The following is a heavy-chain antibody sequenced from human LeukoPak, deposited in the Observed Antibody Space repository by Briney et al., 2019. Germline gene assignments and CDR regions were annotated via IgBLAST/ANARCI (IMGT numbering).Heavy chain of an antibody. CDR2: IKQDGSEK. D-gene: IGHD2-2*01. J-gene: IGHJ4*02. Sequence: GGSLRLSCAASGFTFSSYWMSWVRQAPGKGLEWVANIKQDGSEKYYVDSVKGRFTISRDNAKNSLYLQMNSLRDEDTAVYYCARGWRCSSTSCYSPPPEFDYWGQGTLVTVSS. CDR3: ARGWRCSSTSCYSPPPEFDY. V-gene: IGHV3-7*01. CDR1: GFTFSSYW.